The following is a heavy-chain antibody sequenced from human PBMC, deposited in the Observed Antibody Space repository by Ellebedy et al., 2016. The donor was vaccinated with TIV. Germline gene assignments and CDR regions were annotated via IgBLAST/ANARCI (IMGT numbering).Heavy chain of an antibody. CDR3: ARHTSTWSALNLYYFAMDV. D-gene: IGHD6-13*01. J-gene: IGHJ6*02. CDR1: GYTFSTYW. CDR2: IYPGDSNT. Sequence: GESLKISCKGSGYTFSTYWIGWVRQMPGKGLEWMGTIYPGDSNTRYSPSFQGQVIISVDRSISTAYLQWSSLKASDTAMYYCARHTSTWSALNLYYFAMDVWGQGTTVTVSS. V-gene: IGHV5-51*01.